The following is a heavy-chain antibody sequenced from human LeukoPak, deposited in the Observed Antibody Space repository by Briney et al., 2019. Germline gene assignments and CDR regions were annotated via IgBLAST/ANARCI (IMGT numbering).Heavy chain of an antibody. V-gene: IGHV3-21*01. Sequence: GGSLRLSCAASGFTFSSYSMNWVCQAPGKGLEWVSSISSSSSYIYYADSVKGRFTISRDNAKNSLYLQMNSLRAEDTAVYYCASERTYYDILTGYPSYFDYWGQGTLVTVSS. CDR1: GFTFSSYS. CDR3: ASERTYYDILTGYPSYFDY. D-gene: IGHD3-9*01. CDR2: ISSSSSYI. J-gene: IGHJ4*02.